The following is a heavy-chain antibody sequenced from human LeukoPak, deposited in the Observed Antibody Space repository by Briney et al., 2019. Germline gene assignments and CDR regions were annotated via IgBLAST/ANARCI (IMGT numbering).Heavy chain of an antibody. CDR3: ARGPTYYYGSGSPGPFFYDY. D-gene: IGHD3-10*01. J-gene: IGHJ4*02. V-gene: IGHV3-7*01. Sequence: GGSLRLSCAASGFTFSSYWMSWVRQAPGKGLEWVANIKQDGSEKYYVDSVKGRFTISRDNAKNSLYLQMNSLRADDTAVYYCARGPTYYYGSGSPGPFFYDYWGQGTLVTVSS. CDR1: GFTFSSYW. CDR2: IKQDGSEK.